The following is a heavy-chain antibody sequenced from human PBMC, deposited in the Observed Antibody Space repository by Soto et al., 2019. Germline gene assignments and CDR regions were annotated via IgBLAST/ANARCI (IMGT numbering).Heavy chain of an antibody. D-gene: IGHD6-6*01. CDR3: ARVQSLAARVAPLYYGIAV. CDR2: INPNSGGT. J-gene: IGHJ6*02. V-gene: IGHV1-2*02. Sequence: QVQLVQSGAEVKKPGASVKVSCKASGYTFTGYYMHWVRQAPGQGLEWMGWINPNSGGTNYAQKVQGRATMTRDTSISTAYMELSRLRSDDTAVYYCARVQSLAARVAPLYYGIAVWGQGTTVTVSS. CDR1: GYTFTGYY.